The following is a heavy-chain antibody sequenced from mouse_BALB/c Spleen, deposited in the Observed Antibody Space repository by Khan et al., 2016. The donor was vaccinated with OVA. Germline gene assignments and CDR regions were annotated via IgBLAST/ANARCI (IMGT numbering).Heavy chain of an antibody. D-gene: IGHD2-4*01. Sequence: QVQLKESGPGLVQPSQSLSITCTVSGFSLTTYGVHWVRKSPGKGLEWLGVIWSGGSTDYNAPFISRLSISKDSSKSQVFFKMNSLQVNDTAIYYCARNYEYDEGLAYWGQGTLVTVSA. CDR1: GFSLTTYG. CDR2: IWSGGST. CDR3: ARNYEYDEGLAY. J-gene: IGHJ3*01. V-gene: IGHV2-2*02.